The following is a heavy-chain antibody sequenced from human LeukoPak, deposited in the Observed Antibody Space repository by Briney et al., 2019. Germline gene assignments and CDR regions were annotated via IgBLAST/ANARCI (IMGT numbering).Heavy chain of an antibody. D-gene: IGHD2-2*01. Sequence: SVKVSCKASGGTFSSYAISWVRQAPGQGLEWMGGIIPIFGTANYAHKFQGRVTITADESTSTAYMELSSLRSEDTAVYYCARGGDIVVVPAAERGWFDPWGQGTLVTVSS. J-gene: IGHJ5*02. V-gene: IGHV1-69*13. CDR1: GGTFSSYA. CDR2: IIPIFGTA. CDR3: ARGGDIVVVPAAERGWFDP.